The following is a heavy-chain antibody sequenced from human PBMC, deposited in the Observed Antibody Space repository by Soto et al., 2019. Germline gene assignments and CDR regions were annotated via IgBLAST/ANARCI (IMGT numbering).Heavy chain of an antibody. Sequence: QVQLQESGPGLVQPSQTLSLTCTVSGDSISNGGYYWGWIRQHPGEVVEWIGYMFHNGNTHYNLSLKRRLAIAIDAAKNQFFVMVSAVTAADTAVCCCARCSSAYSGFEYWGQGTVVSVSS. J-gene: IGHJ4*02. V-gene: IGHV4-31*03. CDR3: ARCSSAYSGFEY. D-gene: IGHD3-22*01. CDR1: GDSISNGGYY. CDR2: MFHNGNT.